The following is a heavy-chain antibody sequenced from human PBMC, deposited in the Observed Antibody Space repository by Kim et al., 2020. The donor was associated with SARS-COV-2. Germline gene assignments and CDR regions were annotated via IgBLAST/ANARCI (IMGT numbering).Heavy chain of an antibody. J-gene: IGHJ5*02. D-gene: IGHD3-9*01. CDR3: ATTRKTDDWSRGWFDP. V-gene: IGHV4-39*02. CDR1: GGSIGSNTYS. Sequence: SETLSLTCTVSGGSIGSNTYSWGWIRQSPGKGLEWIGSISYRGYAFYNPSLRSRATISVDTSKNHFSLNLTSVTAADTAVYYCATTRKTDDWSRGWFDPWGQGTLVTVSS. CDR2: ISYRGYA.